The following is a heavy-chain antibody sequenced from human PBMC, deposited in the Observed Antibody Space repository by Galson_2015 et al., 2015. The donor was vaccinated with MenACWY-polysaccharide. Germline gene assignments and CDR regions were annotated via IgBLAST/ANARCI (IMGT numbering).Heavy chain of an antibody. CDR1: GGSITGYY. V-gene: IGHV4-4*07. Sequence: ETLSLTCTVSGGSITGYYWSWIRQPAGKGLEWIGRIHSSGSTTSNPSLRSRASLSVDTSKNQLSLTLNSVTAADTALYHCARRSLGNWYFDLWGRGTLVTVSS. J-gene: IGHJ2*01. D-gene: IGHD7-27*01. CDR3: ARRSLGNWYFDL. CDR2: IHSSGST.